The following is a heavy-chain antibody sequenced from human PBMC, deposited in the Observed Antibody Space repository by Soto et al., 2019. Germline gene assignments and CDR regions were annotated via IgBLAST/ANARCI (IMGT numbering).Heavy chain of an antibody. J-gene: IGHJ4*02. CDR2: IYYSGST. Sequence: TSETLSLTCTVSGGSISSGDYYWSWIRQPPGKGLEWIGYIYYSGSTYYNPSLKSRVTISVDTSKNQFSLKLSSVTAADTAVYYCARVKWAVRDYYDSSGYPDYFDYWGQGTLVTVSS. D-gene: IGHD3-22*01. V-gene: IGHV4-30-4*01. CDR3: ARVKWAVRDYYDSSGYPDYFDY. CDR1: GGSISSGDYY.